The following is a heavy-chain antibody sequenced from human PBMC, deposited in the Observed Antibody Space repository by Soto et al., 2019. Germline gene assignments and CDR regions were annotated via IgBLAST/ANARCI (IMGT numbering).Heavy chain of an antibody. CDR1: GGSFSGYY. V-gene: IGHV4-34*01. J-gene: IGHJ4*02. CDR3: ARATYDFWSGYSRHFDY. D-gene: IGHD3-3*01. CDR2: INHSGST. Sequence: PSETLSLTCAVYGGSFSGYYWSWIRQPPGKGLEWIGEINHSGSTNYNPSLKSRVTISVDTSKNQFSLKLSSVTAADTAVYYCARATYDFWSGYSRHFDYWGQGTLVTVSS.